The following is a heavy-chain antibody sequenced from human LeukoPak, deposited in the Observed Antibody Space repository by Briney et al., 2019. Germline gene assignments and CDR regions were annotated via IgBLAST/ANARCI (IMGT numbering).Heavy chain of an antibody. CDR1: GGSISSSNW. J-gene: IGHJ4*02. Sequence: SETLSLTCAVSGGSISSSNWWGWIRQPPGKGLEWIGYIYYSGTTNYNPSLKSQVSMSVDTSKNQFSLEVSSVTAADAAVYYCARHGFRAGGTWIFDYWGQGILVTVSS. CDR3: ARHGFRAGGTWIFDY. CDR2: IYYSGTT. D-gene: IGHD5-12*01. V-gene: IGHV4-28*01.